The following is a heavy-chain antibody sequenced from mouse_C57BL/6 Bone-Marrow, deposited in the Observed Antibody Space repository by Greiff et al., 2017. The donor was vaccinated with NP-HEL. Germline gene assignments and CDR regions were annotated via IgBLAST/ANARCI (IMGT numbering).Heavy chain of an antibody. CDR2: IYPGDGDT. J-gene: IGHJ3*01. CDR3: ARWPYYYGSSYRFAY. V-gene: IGHV1-82*01. D-gene: IGHD1-1*01. CDR1: GYAFSSSW. Sequence: QVQLQQSGPELVKPGASVKISCKASGYAFSSSWMNWVKQRPGKGLAWIGRIYPGDGDTNYNGKFKGKATLTADKSSSTAYMQLSSLTSEDSAVYCCARWPYYYGSSYRFAYWGQGTLVTVSA.